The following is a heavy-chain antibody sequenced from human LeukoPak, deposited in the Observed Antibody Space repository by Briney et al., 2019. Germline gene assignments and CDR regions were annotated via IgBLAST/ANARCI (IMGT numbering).Heavy chain of an antibody. CDR2: IYYSGST. J-gene: IGHJ4*02. CDR3: AGASYDSSGVH. Sequence: SETLSLTCTVSGGSIRSYYWSWIRQPPGKGLEWIGYIYYSGSTSYNPSLKSRVTISVDTSKNQFSLKLSSVTAADTAVYYCAGASYDSSGVHWGQGTLVTVSS. D-gene: IGHD3-22*01. CDR1: GGSIRSYY. V-gene: IGHV4-59*01.